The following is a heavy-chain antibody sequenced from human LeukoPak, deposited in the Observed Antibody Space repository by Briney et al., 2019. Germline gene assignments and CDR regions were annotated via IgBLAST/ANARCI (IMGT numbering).Heavy chain of an antibody. CDR1: GFTFSDYY. J-gene: IGHJ4*02. V-gene: IGHV3-11*01. D-gene: IGHD3-22*01. CDR2: ISSSGSTI. Sequence: PGGSLRLSCAASGFTFSDYYMSWIRQAPGKGLEWVSYISSSGSTIYYADSVKGRFTISRDNSKNTLYLQMNSLRAEDTAVYYCAKAHPPYYYDSSGYYLDYWGQGTLVTVSS. CDR3: AKAHPPYYYDSSGYYLDY.